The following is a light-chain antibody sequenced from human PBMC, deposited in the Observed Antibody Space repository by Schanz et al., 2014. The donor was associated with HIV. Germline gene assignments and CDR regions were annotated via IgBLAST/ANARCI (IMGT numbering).Light chain of an antibody. CDR1: RSVLYSSNNKNY. Sequence: DIVMTQSPDSLAVSLGEGATINCKSSRSVLYSSNNKNYLAWYQQKPGQPPKLLIYWASTRESGVPDRFSGSGSGTDFTLTISSLQAEDVAVYYCQQYYSTPPTFGQGTKLEIK. CDR3: QQYYSTPPT. V-gene: IGKV4-1*01. CDR2: WAS. J-gene: IGKJ2*01.